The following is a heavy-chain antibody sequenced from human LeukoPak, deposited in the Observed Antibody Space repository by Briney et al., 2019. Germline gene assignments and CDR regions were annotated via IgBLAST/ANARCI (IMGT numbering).Heavy chain of an antibody. V-gene: IGHV3-7*01. CDR2: IKQDESEK. CDR1: GFTFSNYW. D-gene: IGHD1-26*01. CDR3: VRDTEGSGSYPDY. Sequence: GGSLRLSCAASGFTFSNYWMTWVRQAPGKGLEWVANIKQDESEKYYVDSVRGRFTISRDNGKNSMYLQLNSLRAEDTAVYYCVRDTEGSGSYPDYWGQGTLVTVSS. J-gene: IGHJ4*02.